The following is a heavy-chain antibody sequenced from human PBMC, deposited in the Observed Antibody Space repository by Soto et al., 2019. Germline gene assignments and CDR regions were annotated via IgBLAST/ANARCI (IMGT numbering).Heavy chain of an antibody. Sequence: SETLSLTCTVSGGSISNFYWSWIRQPPGKGLEWIGYISYSGNTNYNPSLKSRVSISVDTSKNQLSLNLTSVTAADTAVYYCARAPMVLSRSYFDSWGQGTMVTVSS. J-gene: IGHJ4*03. CDR2: ISYSGNT. V-gene: IGHV4-59*01. D-gene: IGHD2-8*01. CDR3: ARAPMVLSRSYFDS. CDR1: GGSISNFY.